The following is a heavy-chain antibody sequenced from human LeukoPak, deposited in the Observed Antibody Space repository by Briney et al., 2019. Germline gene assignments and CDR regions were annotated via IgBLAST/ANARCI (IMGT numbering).Heavy chain of an antibody. CDR3: AIDHAIVVVPAAPSGAFDI. V-gene: IGHV3-30-3*01. CDR1: GFTFSSYA. D-gene: IGHD2-2*01. CDR2: ISYDGSNK. Sequence: GGSLRLSCAASGFTFSSYAMHWVRQAPGKGLEWVAVISYDGSNKYYADSVKGRFTISRDNSKNTLYLQMNSLRAEDTAVYYCAIDHAIVVVPAAPSGAFDIWGQGTMVTVSS. J-gene: IGHJ3*02.